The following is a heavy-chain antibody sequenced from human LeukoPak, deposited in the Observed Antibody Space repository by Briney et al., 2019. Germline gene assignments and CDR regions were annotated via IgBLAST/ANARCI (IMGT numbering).Heavy chain of an antibody. D-gene: IGHD6-19*01. V-gene: IGHV1-69*13. CDR2: IIPIFGTA. CDR1: GGTFSSYA. J-gene: IGHJ4*02. Sequence: ASVKVSCKASGGTFSSYAISWVRQAPGQGLEWMGGIIPIFGTANYAQKFQGRVTITADESTSTAYMELSSLRSEDTAVYYCARGSTSDWPLDHWGQETLVTISS. CDR3: ARGSTSDWPLDH.